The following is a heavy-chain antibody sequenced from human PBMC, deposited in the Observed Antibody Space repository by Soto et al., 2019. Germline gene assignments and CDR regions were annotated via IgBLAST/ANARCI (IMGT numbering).Heavy chain of an antibody. J-gene: IGHJ6*03. CDR2: IYYSGST. Sequence: PSETLSLTCTVSGGSISSYYWSWIRQPPGKGLEWIGYIYYSGSTNYNPSLKSRVTISVDTSKNQFSLKLSSVTAADTAVYYCARAEFLEGRPDYYYYMDVWGKGTTVTVSS. CDR3: ARAEFLEGRPDYYYYMDV. D-gene: IGHD3-3*01. V-gene: IGHV4-59*01. CDR1: GGSISSYY.